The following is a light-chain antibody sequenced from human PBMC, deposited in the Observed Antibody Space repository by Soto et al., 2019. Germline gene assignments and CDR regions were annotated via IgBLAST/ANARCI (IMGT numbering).Light chain of an antibody. Sequence: EIVMTQSPATLSVSPGARATLTCRASQSVTSSYLAWYQQKPGQAPRLLIYGASTRATGIPARFSGSGSGTEFTLTISSLQSEDFAVYYCQQYNNWPQTFGQGTKVDIK. V-gene: IGKV3-15*01. CDR2: GAS. J-gene: IGKJ1*01. CDR3: QQYNNWPQT. CDR1: QSVTSS.